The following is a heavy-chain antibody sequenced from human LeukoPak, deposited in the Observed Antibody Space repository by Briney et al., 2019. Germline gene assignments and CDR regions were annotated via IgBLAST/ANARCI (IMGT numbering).Heavy chain of an antibody. CDR3: ARGDPDY. CDR2: IKLDGSEK. V-gene: IGHV3-7*01. CDR1: GFTFSNYW. Sequence: PGGSLRLSCATSGFTFSNYWMSWVRQAPGKGLEWVANIKLDGSEKFYVDSVKGRFTISRDNRRKSLYLQMNNLKVEDTAVYYCARGDPDYWGQGTLVTVSS. J-gene: IGHJ4*02.